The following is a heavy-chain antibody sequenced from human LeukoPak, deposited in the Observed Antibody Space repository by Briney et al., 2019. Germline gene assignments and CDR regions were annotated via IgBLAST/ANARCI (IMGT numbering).Heavy chain of an antibody. CDR2: MNPNSGNT. CDR3: AALNWRRSTRGEAGWFDP. V-gene: IGHV1-8*01. CDR1: VYTFTSYD. J-gene: IGHJ5*02. D-gene: IGHD2-21*01. Sequence: ASVKVSCKASVYTFTSYDINWVRQATGQGLEWMGWMNPNSGNTGYAQKFQGRVTMTRNTSISTAYMELSSLRSEDTAVYYGAALNWRRSTRGEAGWFDPWGQGTLVTVSS.